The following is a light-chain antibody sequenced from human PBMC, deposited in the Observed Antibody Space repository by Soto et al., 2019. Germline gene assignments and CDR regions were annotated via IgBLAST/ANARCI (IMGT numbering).Light chain of an antibody. J-gene: IGLJ1*01. CDR1: SSDVGGYNY. V-gene: IGLV2-14*01. Sequence: QSVLTQPAPVSGSPGQSITISCTGASSDVGGYNYVSWYQQHPGKAPKLMIYDVSNRPSGVSNRFSGSKSGNTASLTISGLQAEDEADYYCSSYTSSSTGVSGTGTKVTVL. CDR2: DVS. CDR3: SSYTSSSTGV.